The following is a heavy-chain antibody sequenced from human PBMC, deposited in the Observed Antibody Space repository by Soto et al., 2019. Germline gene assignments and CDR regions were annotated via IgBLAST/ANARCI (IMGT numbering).Heavy chain of an antibody. D-gene: IGHD6-19*01. CDR3: AREQWLVRGYYYYGMDV. V-gene: IGHV3-21*01. CDR2: ISSSSSYI. Sequence: EVQLVESGGGLVKPGGSLRLSCAASGFTFSSYSMNWVRQAPGKGLEWVSSISSSSSYIYYADSVKGRFTISRDNAKNSLYLQMNGLRAEDTAVYYCAREQWLVRGYYYYGMDVWGQGTTVTVSS. J-gene: IGHJ6*02. CDR1: GFTFSSYS.